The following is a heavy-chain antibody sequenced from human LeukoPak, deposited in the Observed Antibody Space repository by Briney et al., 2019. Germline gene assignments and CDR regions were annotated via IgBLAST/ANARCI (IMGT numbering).Heavy chain of an antibody. CDR1: GFTFSSYW. CDR2: INSDGSST. J-gene: IGHJ6*02. D-gene: IGHD6-19*01. CDR3: ARVRVTVAGTYYYGMDV. Sequence: QTGGSLRLSCAASGFTFSSYWMHWVRQAPGKGLVWVSRINSDGSSTSYADSVKGRFTISRDNAKNTLYLQMNSLRAEDTAVYYCARVRVTVAGTYYYGMDVWGQGTTVTVS. V-gene: IGHV3-74*01.